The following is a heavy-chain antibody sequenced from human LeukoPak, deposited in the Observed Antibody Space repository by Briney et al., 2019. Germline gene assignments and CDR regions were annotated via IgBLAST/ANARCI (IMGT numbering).Heavy chain of an antibody. V-gene: IGHV4-30-4*03. J-gene: IGHJ5*02. CDR1: GGSINSGAYH. D-gene: IGHD2/OR15-2a*01. CDR2: IFNSGTT. Sequence: SQTLSLTCTVSGGSINSGAYHWSWIRQLPGKVLEWIGYIFNSGTTYYNPSLKSRVSISLDTSKNQFSLHLNSGTAADTAVYYCCRAESNRFDPWGQGTLVTVSS. CDR3: CRAESNRFDP.